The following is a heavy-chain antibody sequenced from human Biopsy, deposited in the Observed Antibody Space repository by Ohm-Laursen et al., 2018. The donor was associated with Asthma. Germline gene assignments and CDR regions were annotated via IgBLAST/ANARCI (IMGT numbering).Heavy chain of an antibody. J-gene: IGHJ4*02. CDR1: GGSISSGGYS. D-gene: IGHD5-24*01. CDR3: ARVKDGYNFDY. Sequence: SDTLSLTCAVSGGSISSGGYSWSWIRQPPGKGLEWIGYIYHSGSTYYNPSLKSRVTISVDRSKNQFSLKPSSVTAADTAVYYCARVKDGYNFDYWGQGTLVTVSS. V-gene: IGHV4-30-2*01. CDR2: IYHSGST.